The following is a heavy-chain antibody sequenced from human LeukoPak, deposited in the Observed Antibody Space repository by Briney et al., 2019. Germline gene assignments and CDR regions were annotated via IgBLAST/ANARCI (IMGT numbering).Heavy chain of an antibody. CDR1: GGSFSGYY. V-gene: IGHV4-4*07. CDR2: IYTSGST. D-gene: IGHD3-22*01. J-gene: IGHJ4*02. Sequence: PSETLSLTCAVYGGSFSGYYWSWIRQPAGKGLEWIGRIYTSGSTNYNPSLKSRVTISVDTSKNQFSLKLSSVTAADTAVYYCARDVLDTMIVNWGQGTLVTVSS. CDR3: ARDVLDTMIVN.